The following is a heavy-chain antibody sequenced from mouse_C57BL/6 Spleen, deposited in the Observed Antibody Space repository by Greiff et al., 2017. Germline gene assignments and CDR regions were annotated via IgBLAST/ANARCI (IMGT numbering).Heavy chain of an antibody. J-gene: IGHJ2*01. D-gene: IGHD3-3*01. CDR1: GFNIKDDY. V-gene: IGHV14-4*01. Sequence: VQLQQSGAELVRPGASVKLSCTASGFNIKDDYMHWVKQRPEQGLEWIGWIDPENGDTEYASKFQGKATITADTSYNTAYRQLSSLTSEDTAVYYCTTGDRDYWGQGTTLTVSS. CDR3: TTGDRDY. CDR2: IDPENGDT.